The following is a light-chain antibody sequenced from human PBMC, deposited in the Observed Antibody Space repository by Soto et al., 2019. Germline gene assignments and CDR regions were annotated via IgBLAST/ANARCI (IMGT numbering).Light chain of an antibody. CDR2: AAS. V-gene: IGKV1-39*01. Sequence: DIQMTQSPSSLSASVGDRVTITCRASQSISSYLNWYQQKPGKAPKLLIYAASSLQRGVPSRFSGSGSGTDFTLTSSSLQPEDFAPYYCQQIYITHLTFGPGTKVDI. J-gene: IGKJ3*01. CDR3: QQIYITHLT. CDR1: QSISSY.